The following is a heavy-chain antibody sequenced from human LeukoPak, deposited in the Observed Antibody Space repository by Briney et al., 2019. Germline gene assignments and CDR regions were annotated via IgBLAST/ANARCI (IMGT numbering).Heavy chain of an antibody. CDR1: GFSLSTSGMR. V-gene: IGHV2-70*04. J-gene: IGHJ2*01. CDR3: ARMRTYSRGYRYFDL. CDR2: IDWDDDK. Sequence: SGPALVKPTQTLTLTCTFSGFSLSTSGMRVSWIRQPPGKALEWLARIDWDDDKFYSTSLKTRLTISKDTSKNQVVLTMTNMDPVDTATYYCARMRTYSRGYRYFDLWGRGTLVTVSS. D-gene: IGHD6-13*01.